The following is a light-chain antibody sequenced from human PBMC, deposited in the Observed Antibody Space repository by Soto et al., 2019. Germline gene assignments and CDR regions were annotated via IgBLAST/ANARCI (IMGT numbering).Light chain of an antibody. J-gene: IGKJ1*01. V-gene: IGKV1-5*03. CDR1: QSMSSY. CDR3: QQSNSYPWT. Sequence: DIHMPQPSSSLSHSITQPVTIPCRASQSMSSYLNWYQQKPGKAPKLLIYKASSLEGGVPSRFSGSGSGTEFTLTISSLQPDDFATYYCQQSNSYPWTFGQGTKVDIK. CDR2: KAS.